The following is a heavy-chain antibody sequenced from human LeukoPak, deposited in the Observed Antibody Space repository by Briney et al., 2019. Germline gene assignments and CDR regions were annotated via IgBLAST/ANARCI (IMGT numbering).Heavy chain of an antibody. CDR3: ARVGYDIVVVPAAILYYYYYYMDV. CDR2: IYYSGST. D-gene: IGHD2-2*01. V-gene: IGHV4-30-4*08. J-gene: IGHJ6*03. Sequence: PSQTLSLTCTVSGGSISSGDYYWSWIRQPPGKGLEWIGYIYYSGSTSYNPSLKSRVTISVDTSKNQFSRKLSSVTAADTAVYYCARVGYDIVVVPAAILYYYYYYMDVWGKGTTVTVSS. CDR1: GGSISSGDYY.